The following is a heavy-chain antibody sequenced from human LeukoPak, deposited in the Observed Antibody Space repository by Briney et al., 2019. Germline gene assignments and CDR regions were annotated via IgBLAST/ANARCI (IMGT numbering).Heavy chain of an antibody. Sequence: PGGSLRLSCAASGFTFDDYAMHWVRQPPGKGLEWVSGIGWNSDIIGYGDSVKGRFTISRDNSKNTLYLQMNNLRAEDTAVYYCARARKYNGNPNWIDLWGQGVLVTVSS. CDR1: GFTFDDYA. D-gene: IGHD4-23*01. J-gene: IGHJ5*02. V-gene: IGHV3-9*01. CDR3: ARARKYNGNPNWIDL. CDR2: IGWNSDII.